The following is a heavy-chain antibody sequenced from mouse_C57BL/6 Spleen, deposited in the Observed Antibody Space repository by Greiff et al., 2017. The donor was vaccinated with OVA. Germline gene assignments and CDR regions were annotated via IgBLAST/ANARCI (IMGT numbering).Heavy chain of an antibody. CDR2: IYPSDSET. CDR1: GYTFTSYW. D-gene: IGHD2-3*01. Sequence: VQLQQPGAELVRPGSSVKLSCKASGYTFTSYWMDWVKQRPGQGLEWIGNIYPSDSETHYNQKFKDKATLTVDKSSSTAYMQLSSLTSEDSAVYYCARGDGYYGGFAYWGQGTLVTVSA. J-gene: IGHJ3*01. V-gene: IGHV1-61*01. CDR3: ARGDGYYGGFAY.